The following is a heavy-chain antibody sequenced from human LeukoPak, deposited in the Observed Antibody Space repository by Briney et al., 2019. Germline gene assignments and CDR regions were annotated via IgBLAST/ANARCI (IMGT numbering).Heavy chain of an antibody. Sequence: SQTLSLTCTVSGGSISSGGYYWSWIRQHPGKGLEWIGYIYYSGSTYYNPSLKSRVTISVDTSKNQFSLKLSSVTAADTAVCYCARGYSGYDSGYYYYMDVWGKGTTVTVSS. CDR3: ARGYSGYDSGYYYYMDV. CDR2: IYYSGST. J-gene: IGHJ6*03. CDR1: GGSISSGGYY. D-gene: IGHD5-12*01. V-gene: IGHV4-31*03.